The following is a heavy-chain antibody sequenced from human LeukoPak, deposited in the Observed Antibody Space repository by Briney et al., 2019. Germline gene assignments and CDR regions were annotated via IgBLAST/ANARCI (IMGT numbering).Heavy chain of an antibody. CDR1: GFTFSSYG. CDR3: AKDSGAYNSGLDY. Sequence: GSLRLSCAASGFTFSSYGMHWVRQAPGKGLEWVAFIRYDGSNKYYADSVKGRFTISRDNSKNTLFLQLNSLRAEDTAVYYCAKDSGAYNSGLDYWGQGTLVTVSS. CDR2: IRYDGSNK. J-gene: IGHJ4*02. V-gene: IGHV3-30*02. D-gene: IGHD6-19*01.